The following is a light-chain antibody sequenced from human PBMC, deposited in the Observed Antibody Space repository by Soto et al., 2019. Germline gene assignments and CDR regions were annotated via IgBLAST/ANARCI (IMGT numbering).Light chain of an antibody. CDR1: SADVGGYDF. V-gene: IGLV2-11*01. CDR2: DVT. J-gene: IGLJ2*01. CDR3: SSFAGSHVA. Sequence: QSVLTQPRSVSGSPGQSVTISCTGTSADVGGYDFVSWYQQLPGKAPKLMIYDVTKRPSGVPDRFSGSKSGNTASLTISGLQAEDEADYYCSSFAGSHVAFGGGTKVTVL.